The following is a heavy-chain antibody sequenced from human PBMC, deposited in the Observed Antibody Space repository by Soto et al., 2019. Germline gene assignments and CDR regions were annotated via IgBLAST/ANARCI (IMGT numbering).Heavy chain of an antibody. CDR2: ISHDGNFE. J-gene: IGHJ6*02. V-gene: IGHV3-33*01. CDR3: ARGGAMSAALSFGMDV. Sequence: GGSLRLSCAASGFTFTTYAMHWVRQAPGTGLEWLAIISHDGNFEYYADSVKGRFTISRDDSKNTIYLQMNSLRGDDSGAYFCARGGAMSAALSFGMDVWGQGTTVTVSS. D-gene: IGHD3-16*01. CDR1: GFTFTTYA.